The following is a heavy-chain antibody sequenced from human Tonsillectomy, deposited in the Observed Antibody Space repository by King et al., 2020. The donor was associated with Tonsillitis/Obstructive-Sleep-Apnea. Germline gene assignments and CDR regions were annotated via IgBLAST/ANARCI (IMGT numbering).Heavy chain of an antibody. D-gene: IGHD6-13*01. CDR2: ISGRGGST. V-gene: IGHV3-23*04. J-gene: IGHJ6*03. CDR3: AKDWGAAAGTYYYYMDV. CDR1: GFTFSSYA. Sequence: VQLVESGGGLVQPGGSLRLSCAASGFTFSSYAMSWVRQAPGKGLEWISAISGRGGSTYYADSVKGRFTISRDNSKNTLYRQMNSLRAEDTAVYYCAKDWGAAAGTYYYYMDVWGKGTTVTVSS.